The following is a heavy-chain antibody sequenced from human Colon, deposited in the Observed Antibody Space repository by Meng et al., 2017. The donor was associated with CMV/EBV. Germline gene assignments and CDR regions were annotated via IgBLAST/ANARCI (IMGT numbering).Heavy chain of an antibody. CDR3: AKVYDFWSGSQA. CDR1: TVNGRSYG. J-gene: IGHJ5*02. CDR2: IRLDGSDK. D-gene: IGHD3-3*01. Sequence: GESLKISCVVSTVNGRSYGMHWVRQAPGKGLEWVAFIRLDGSDKNYGDPVKGRFTISRDNSKNTLYLEMNDLRAEDTAVYYCAKVYDFWSGSQAWGQGTLVTVSS. V-gene: IGHV3-30*02.